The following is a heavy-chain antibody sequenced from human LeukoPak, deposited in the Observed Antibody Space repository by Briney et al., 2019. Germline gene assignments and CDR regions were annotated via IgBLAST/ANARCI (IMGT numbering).Heavy chain of an antibody. CDR3: ARGSGYYYVRPFDY. V-gene: IGHV4-59*01. Sequence: SETLSLTCTVSGGSISSYYWSWIRQPPGKGLEWIGYIYDSGSTKYNPSLKSRVTISVDTSKNQFSLKLSSVTAADTAVYYCARGSGYYYVRPFDYWGQGTLVTVSS. CDR2: IYDSGST. D-gene: IGHD3-10*02. CDR1: GGSISSYY. J-gene: IGHJ4*02.